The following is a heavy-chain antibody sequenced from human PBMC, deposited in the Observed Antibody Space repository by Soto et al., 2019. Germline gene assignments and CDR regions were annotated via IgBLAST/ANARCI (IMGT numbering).Heavy chain of an antibody. Sequence: QVQLVQSGAEVRKPGSSVKVSCEASGGTFSSYALNWMRQAPGQGLEWMGGIIPLFGTTTYAEKFQGRVTITGDESTRSAFLALSSLTSEDMAVYYGARDGGGAAFDYWGQGTLVTVSS. CDR1: GGTFSSYA. J-gene: IGHJ4*02. CDR3: ARDGGGAAFDY. V-gene: IGHV1-69*12. D-gene: IGHD3-16*01. CDR2: IIPLFGTT.